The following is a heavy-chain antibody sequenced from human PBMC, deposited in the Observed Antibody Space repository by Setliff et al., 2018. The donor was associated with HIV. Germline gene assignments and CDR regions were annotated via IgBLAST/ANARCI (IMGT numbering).Heavy chain of an antibody. V-gene: IGHV1-3*01. D-gene: IGHD3-10*01. Sequence: ASVKVSCKASGYTFTSYAFSWVRQAPGQSLEWMGWINVGNGDTKYSQDLQGRITITRDTSANTAYMELSRLRSDDTAVYFCARGALLAVFDFDHWGHGTLVTVSS. J-gene: IGHJ4*01. CDR1: GYTFTSYA. CDR2: INVGNGDT. CDR3: ARGALLAVFDFDH.